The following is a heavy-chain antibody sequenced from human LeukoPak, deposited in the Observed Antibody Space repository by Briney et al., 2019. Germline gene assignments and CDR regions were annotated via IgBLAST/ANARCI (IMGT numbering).Heavy chain of an antibody. V-gene: IGHV3-30*18. CDR2: ISYDGSNK. Sequence: PGGSLRLSCAASGFTFSSYGMHWVRQAPGKGLEWVAVISYDGSNKHYADSVKGRFTISRDNSKNTLYLQMNSLRAEDTAVYYCAKPSGWYYVYWGQGTLVTVSS. CDR1: GFTFSSYG. CDR3: AKPSGWYYVY. D-gene: IGHD6-19*01. J-gene: IGHJ4*02.